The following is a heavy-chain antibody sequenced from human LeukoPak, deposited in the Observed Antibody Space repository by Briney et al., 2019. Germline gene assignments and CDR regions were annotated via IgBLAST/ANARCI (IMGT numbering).Heavy chain of an antibody. CDR3: AKDHRWGAAAGFYYYYYMDV. V-gene: IGHV3-30*02. Sequence: GGSLRLSCAASGFTFSSYGMHWVRQAPGKGLEWVAFIRYDGSNKYYADSVKGRFTISRDNSKNTLYLQMNSLRAEDTAVYYCAKDHRWGAAAGFYYYYYMDVWGKGTTVTISS. J-gene: IGHJ6*03. CDR1: GFTFSSYG. CDR2: IRYDGSNK. D-gene: IGHD6-13*01.